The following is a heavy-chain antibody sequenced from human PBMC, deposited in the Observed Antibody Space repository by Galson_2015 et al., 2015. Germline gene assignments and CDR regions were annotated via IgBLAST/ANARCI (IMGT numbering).Heavy chain of an antibody. J-gene: IGHJ4*02. V-gene: IGHV3-9*01. CDR3: AKGMITFGDPSLGY. CDR1: GFTFDDYA. CDR2: ISWNSGSI. D-gene: IGHD3-16*01. Sequence: SLRLSCAASGFTFDDYAMHWVRQAPGKGLEWVSGISWNSGSIGYADSVKGRFTISRDNAKNSLYLQMNSLRAEDTALYYCAKGMITFGDPSLGYRGQATLVTVSS.